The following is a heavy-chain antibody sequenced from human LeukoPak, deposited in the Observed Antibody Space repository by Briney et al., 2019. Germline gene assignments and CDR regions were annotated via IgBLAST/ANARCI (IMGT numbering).Heavy chain of an antibody. CDR3: ARLGYCSGGSCYGCYL. CDR1: GDSISSGRYY. Sequence: SETLSLTWTVSGDSISSGRYYCSWIRQPAGKGLEWIGRIYTSGSTNYNPSLKSRVTISVDTSKNQFSLKLSSVTAADTAVYYCARLGYCSGGSCYGCYLWGQGTLVTVSS. CDR2: IYTSGST. D-gene: IGHD2-15*01. V-gene: IGHV4-61*02. J-gene: IGHJ4*02.